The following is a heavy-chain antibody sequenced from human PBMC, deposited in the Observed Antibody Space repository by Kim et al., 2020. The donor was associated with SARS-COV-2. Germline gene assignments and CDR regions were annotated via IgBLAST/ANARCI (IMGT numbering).Heavy chain of an antibody. Sequence: SVKVSCKASGYTFTSYAMNWVRQAPGQGLEWMGWINTNTGNPTYAQGFTGRFVFSLDTSVSTAYLQISSLKAEDTAVYYCARDWYCSSTSCYGGYYYYYMDVWGKETTVTVSS. J-gene: IGHJ6*03. V-gene: IGHV7-4-1*02. D-gene: IGHD2-2*01. CDR3: ARDWYCSSTSCYGGYYYYYMDV. CDR2: INTNTGNP. CDR1: GYTFTSYA.